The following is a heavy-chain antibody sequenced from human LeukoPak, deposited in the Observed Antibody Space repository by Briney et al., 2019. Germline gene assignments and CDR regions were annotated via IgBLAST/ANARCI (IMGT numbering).Heavy chain of an antibody. J-gene: IGHJ4*02. CDR1: GFTFSSYA. V-gene: IGHV3-23*01. CDR2: ISGSGGST. D-gene: IGHD5-18*01. Sequence: PGGSLRLSCAAPGFTFSSYAMSWVRQAPGKGLEWVSAISGSGGSTYYADSVKGRFTLSRDNSKNTLYLQMNSLRAEDTAVYSCANFNSRGYSYGLDYWGQGTLVTVSS. CDR3: ANFNSRGYSYGLDY.